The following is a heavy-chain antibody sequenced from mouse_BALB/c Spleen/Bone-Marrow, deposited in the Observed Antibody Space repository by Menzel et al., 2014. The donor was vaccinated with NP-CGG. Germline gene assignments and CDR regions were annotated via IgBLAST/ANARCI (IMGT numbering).Heavy chain of an antibody. J-gene: IGHJ4*01. V-gene: IGHV5-6-3*01. CDR3: ARKVRKYYAMDY. Sequence: EVKLMESGGGLVQPGGSLKLSCAASGFTFSSYGMSWVRQTPDKRLELVATINSNGGSTYYPDSVKGRFTISRDYAKNTLYLQMSSLKSEDTAMYYCARKVRKYYAMDYWGQGTSVTVSS. D-gene: IGHD1-3*01. CDR2: INSNGGST. CDR1: GFTFSSYG.